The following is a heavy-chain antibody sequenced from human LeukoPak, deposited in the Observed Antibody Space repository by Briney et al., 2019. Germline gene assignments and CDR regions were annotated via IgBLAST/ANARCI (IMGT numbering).Heavy chain of an antibody. V-gene: IGHV4-4*09. Sequence: SETLSLTCSVSGGSITYYYCNWIRQAPGKGLEWIGYIYTSGSTNYNPSLKSRVTMSVDTSNNQVSLKLSSVTAADTAVYYCAKWGDAIDLWGQGTMVTVSS. J-gene: IGHJ3*01. CDR1: GGSITYYY. CDR3: AKWGDAIDL. D-gene: IGHD2-21*02. CDR2: IYTSGST.